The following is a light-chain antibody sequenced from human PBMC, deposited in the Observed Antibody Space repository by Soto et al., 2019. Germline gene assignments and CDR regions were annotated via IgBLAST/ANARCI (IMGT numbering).Light chain of an antibody. Sequence: QSALTQPPSASGSPGQSVTISCTGTSSDVGGSKYVSWYQQHPGKAPKLMIYEVSKRPSGVPDRFSGSKSGNTASLTVSGLQAEDEADYYCSSYAGSNNLVFGGGTQLTVL. J-gene: IGLJ2*01. CDR2: EVS. V-gene: IGLV2-8*01. CDR3: SSYAGSNNLV. CDR1: SSDVGGSKY.